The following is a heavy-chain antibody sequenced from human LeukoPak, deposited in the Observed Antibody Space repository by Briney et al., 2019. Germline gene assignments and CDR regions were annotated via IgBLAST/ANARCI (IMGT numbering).Heavy chain of an antibody. CDR1: GYTFTGYY. CDR3: CISGRSDFDY. D-gene: IGHD3-10*01. J-gene: IGHJ4*02. CDR2: IIPILNIP. V-gene: IGHV1-69*02. Sequence: ASVKVSCKASGYTFTGYYIHWVRQAPGQGLEWMGRIIPILNIPNYAQNSQGTVTITADKSTSTAYMELSSLRSEDTAVYYCCISGRSDFDYWGQGTLVTVSS.